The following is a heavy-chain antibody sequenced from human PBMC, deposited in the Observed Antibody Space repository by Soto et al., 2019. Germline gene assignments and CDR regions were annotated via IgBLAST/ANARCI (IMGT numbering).Heavy chain of an antibody. V-gene: IGHV4-34*01. Sequence: PSETLSLTCAVYGGSFSGYYWSWIRQPPGKGLEWIGEINHSGSTNYNPSLKSRVTISVDTSKNQFSLKLSSVTAADTAVYYCARRGQQLKFSLFDYWGQGTLVTVSS. CDR1: GGSFSGYY. CDR2: INHSGST. D-gene: IGHD6-13*01. CDR3: ARRGQQLKFSLFDY. J-gene: IGHJ4*02.